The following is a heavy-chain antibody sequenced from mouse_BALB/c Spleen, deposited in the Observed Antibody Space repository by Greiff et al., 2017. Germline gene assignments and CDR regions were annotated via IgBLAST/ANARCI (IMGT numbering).Heavy chain of an antibody. V-gene: IGHV3-8*02. CDR3: ARYGRYGNFYAMDY. CDR1: GDSITSGY. D-gene: IGHD2-1*01. CDR2: ISYSGST. J-gene: IGHJ4*01. Sequence: ESGPSLVKPSQTLSLTCSVTGDSITSGYWNWIRKFPGNKLEYMGYISYSGSTYYNPSLKSRISITRDTSKNQYYLQLNSVTTEDTATYYCARYGRYGNFYAMDYWGQGTSVTVSS.